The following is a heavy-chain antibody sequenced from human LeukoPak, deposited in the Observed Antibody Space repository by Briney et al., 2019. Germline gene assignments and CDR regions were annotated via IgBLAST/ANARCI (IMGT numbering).Heavy chain of an antibody. V-gene: IGHV4-34*01. J-gene: IGHJ6*03. CDR3: ARGLLGYCSSTSCPHYMDV. D-gene: IGHD2-2*01. Sequence: SETLSLTCAVYGGSFSGYYWSWIRQPPGKGREWIGEINHSGSTNYNPSLKSRVTISVDTSKNQFSLKLSSVTAADTAVYYCARGLLGYCSSTSCPHYMDVWGKGTTVTVSS. CDR1: GGSFSGYY. CDR2: INHSGST.